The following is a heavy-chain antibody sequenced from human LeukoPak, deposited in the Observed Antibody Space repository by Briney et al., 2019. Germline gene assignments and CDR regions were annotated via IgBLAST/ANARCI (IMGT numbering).Heavy chain of an antibody. CDR2: IYPGDSDT. J-gene: IGHJ4*02. D-gene: IGHD1-26*01. CDR3: ARPARVSYNPRYFDY. V-gene: IGHV5-51*01. CDR1: GYSFTSYW. Sequence: GESLKISCKGSGYSFTSYWIGWVRQMPGKVLEWMGIIYPGDSDTRYSPSFQGQVTISADKPISTAYLQWSILKASDTAMYYCARPARVSYNPRYFDYRRQPTLVTVSS.